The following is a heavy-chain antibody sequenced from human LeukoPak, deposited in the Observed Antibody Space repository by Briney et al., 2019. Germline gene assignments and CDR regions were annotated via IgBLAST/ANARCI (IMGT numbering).Heavy chain of an antibody. D-gene: IGHD3-10*01. CDR2: IRYDGSNK. Sequence: GGSLRLSCAASGFTFSSYGMHWVRQAPGKGLEWVAFIRYDGSNKYYADSVKGRFTISRDNSKNTLYLQMNSLRAEDTAVYYCAKEGGITMVRGVISDWGQGTLVTVSS. V-gene: IGHV3-30*02. CDR1: GFTFSSYG. CDR3: AKEGGITMVRGVISD. J-gene: IGHJ4*02.